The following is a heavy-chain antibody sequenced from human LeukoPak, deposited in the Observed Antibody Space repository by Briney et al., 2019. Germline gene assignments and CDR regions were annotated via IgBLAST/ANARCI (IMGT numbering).Heavy chain of an antibody. CDR2: ISSSSSTI. CDR3: ARTHGTLTGTGFDY. V-gene: IGHV3-48*02. J-gene: IGHJ4*02. Sequence: GGSLRLSCAASGFTFSSYSMNWVRQAPGKGLEWVSYISSSSSTIYYADSVKGRFTISRDNAKNSLYLQMNSLRDEDTAVYYCARTHGTLTGTGFDYWGQGTLVTVSS. CDR1: GFTFSSYS. D-gene: IGHD1-20*01.